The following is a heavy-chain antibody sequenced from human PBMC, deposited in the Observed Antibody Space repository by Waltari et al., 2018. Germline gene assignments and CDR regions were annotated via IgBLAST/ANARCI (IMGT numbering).Heavy chain of an antibody. CDR1: GYTFSSKW. J-gene: IGHJ5*02. CDR2: IYPGDSDT. Sequence: EVQLEQSGAEVKEPGESLKISCKGAGYTFSSKWIAWVRQMPGQGLEWMGVIYPGDSDTRYSPSFQGQVTIAADQSISTAYLQWRSLKASVTGIYYCARRGRGEEGRWFDPWGQGTMVTVSS. D-gene: IGHD2-15*01. CDR3: ARRGRGEEGRWFDP. V-gene: IGHV5-51*01.